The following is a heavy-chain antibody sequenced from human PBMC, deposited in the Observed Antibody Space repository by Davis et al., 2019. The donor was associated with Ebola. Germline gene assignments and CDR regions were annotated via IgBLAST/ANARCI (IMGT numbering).Heavy chain of an antibody. CDR1: GGSFSAFY. V-gene: IGHV4-34*01. Sequence: MPSETLSLTCGVHGGSFSAFYWTWIRWAPGKGLEWIAEINYSGTIRSNPSFKSRATISLDRSQNQFSLKLSSVTAADTAVYYCARVNIVVVIAQGWFDPWGQGTLVTVSS. D-gene: IGHD2-21*01. CDR3: ARVNIVVVIAQGWFDP. CDR2: INYSGTI. J-gene: IGHJ5*02.